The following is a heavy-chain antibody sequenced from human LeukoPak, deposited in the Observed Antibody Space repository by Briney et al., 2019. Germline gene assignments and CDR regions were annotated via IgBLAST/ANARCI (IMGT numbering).Heavy chain of an antibody. CDR1: GFTFNYAW. Sequence: GGSLRLSCAASGFTFNYAWMSWVRQVPGKGLEWVGQTASEIDGGTTDYATPVKGRFTISRDDSKSTLYLQMNSLKIEDTAVYYCTTDEDWNYARKDVWGQGATVIVSS. V-gene: IGHV3-15*04. CDR2: TASEIDGGTT. J-gene: IGHJ6*02. CDR3: TTDEDWNYARKDV. D-gene: IGHD1-7*01.